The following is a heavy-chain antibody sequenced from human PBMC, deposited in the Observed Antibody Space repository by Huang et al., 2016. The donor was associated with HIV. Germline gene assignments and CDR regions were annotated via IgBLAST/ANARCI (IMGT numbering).Heavy chain of an antibody. CDR1: EFKFHVYG. CDR2: VRCDGSNE. V-gene: IGHV3-30*02. D-gene: IGHD5-12*01. Sequence: QPQLVESGGGVVQRGGSLRLSCAASEFKFHVYGMHGLRQAPGKGLGWGAVVRCDGSNEYYIDSVKGRFTISRDNAKKMLFLEMDNLRPEDTAVYFCARDSRWGIVATTLSYFDYWGQGTLVTVSS. CDR3: ARDSRWGIVATTLSYFDY. J-gene: IGHJ4*02.